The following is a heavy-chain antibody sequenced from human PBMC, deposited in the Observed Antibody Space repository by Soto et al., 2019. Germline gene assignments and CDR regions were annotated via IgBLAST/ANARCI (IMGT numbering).Heavy chain of an antibody. Sequence: SVKVSCKDSGGTFSSYAISWVRQAPGQGLEWMGGIIPIFGTANYAQKFQGRVTITADKSTSTAYMERSSLRSEDTAVYYCARAPERVNWFDPWGQGTLVTVSS. CDR3: ARAPERVNWFDP. CDR1: GGTFSSYA. CDR2: IIPIFGTA. D-gene: IGHD6-25*01. V-gene: IGHV1-69*06. J-gene: IGHJ5*02.